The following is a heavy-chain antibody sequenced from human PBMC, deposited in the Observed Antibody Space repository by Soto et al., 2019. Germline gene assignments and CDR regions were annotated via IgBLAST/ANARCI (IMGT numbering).Heavy chain of an antibody. V-gene: IGHV3-43*01. Sequence: GGSLRLSCAASGFTFDDYTMHWVRQAPGKGLEWVSLISWDGGSTYYADSVKGRFTISRDNSKNSLYLQMNSLRTEDTALYYCARQAAAGSYWYFDPWGRGTLVTVSS. J-gene: IGHJ2*01. CDR2: ISWDGGST. CDR1: GFTFDDYT. D-gene: IGHD6-13*01. CDR3: ARQAAAGSYWYFDP.